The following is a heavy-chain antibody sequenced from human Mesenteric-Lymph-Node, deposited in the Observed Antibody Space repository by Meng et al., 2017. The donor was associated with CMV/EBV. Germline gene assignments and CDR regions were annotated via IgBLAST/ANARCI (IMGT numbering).Heavy chain of an antibody. V-gene: IGHV3-23*01. CDR1: GFAFGSYA. D-gene: IGHD1-1*01. CDR2: ISGNGAGT. J-gene: IGHJ4*02. Sequence: GGSLRLSCASSGFAFGSYAMSWVRQAPGKGLEWVSAISGNGAGTYYADSVKGRFTISRDNSKNTLYLQMNSLRPDDTAIYYCAKPENWSLRGYWGQGTLVTVSS. CDR3: AKPENWSLRGY.